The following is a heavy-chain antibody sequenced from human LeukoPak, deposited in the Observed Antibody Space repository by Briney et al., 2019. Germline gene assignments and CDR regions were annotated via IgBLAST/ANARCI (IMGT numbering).Heavy chain of an antibody. CDR3: ARDWGNYYDSSGLCY. CDR1: GYTFTGYY. CDR2: INPNSGGT. D-gene: IGHD3-22*01. J-gene: IGHJ4*02. Sequence: GASVKVSCKASGYTFTGYYMHWVRQAPGQGLEWMGWINPNSGGTNYAQKFQGWVTMTRDTSISTAYMELSRLRSDDTAVYYCARDWGNYYDSSGLCYWGQGTLVTVSS. V-gene: IGHV1-2*04.